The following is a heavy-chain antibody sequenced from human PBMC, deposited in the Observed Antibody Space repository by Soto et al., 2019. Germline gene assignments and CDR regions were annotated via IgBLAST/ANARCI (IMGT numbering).Heavy chain of an antibody. V-gene: IGHV1-46*01. CDR1: GYTFTSYY. Sequence: GSSVKVSCKASGYTFTSYYMHWVRQAPGQGLEWMGIINPSGGSTSYAQKFQGRVTMTRDTSTSTVYMELSSLRSEDTAVYYCARDLQPQGYHPYRFATWGPPTLVLVSS. CDR2: INPSGGST. CDR3: ARDLQPQGYHPYRFAT. D-gene: IGHD6-13*01. J-gene: IGHJ5*02.